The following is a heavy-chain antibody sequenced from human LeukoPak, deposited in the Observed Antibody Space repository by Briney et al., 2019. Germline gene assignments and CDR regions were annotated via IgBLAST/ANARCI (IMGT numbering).Heavy chain of an antibody. J-gene: IGHJ4*02. CDR2: INTDGSST. D-gene: IGHD3-22*01. Sequence: GGSLGLSCAASGFPFSSYWMHWFRQAPGKGLWWVSRINTDGSSTSYADSVKGRFTISRDNAKNTLYLQMNSLRAEDTAVYYCAREGPLLPFDYWGQGTLVTVSS. V-gene: IGHV3-74*01. CDR3: AREGPLLPFDY. CDR1: GFPFSSYW.